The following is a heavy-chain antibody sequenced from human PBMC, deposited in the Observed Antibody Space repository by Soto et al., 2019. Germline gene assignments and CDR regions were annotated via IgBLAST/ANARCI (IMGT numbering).Heavy chain of an antibody. J-gene: IGHJ4*02. Sequence: QVHLQQWGAGLLKPSETLSLTCAVNGGAFNGYYWTWIRQPPGKGLEWIGEINHSGSVDYSPSLNSRVTISIDTSKKQFSLTLTSVTAADTAVYYCARAGAALVRGSIGGFDYWGQGTLVTVSS. CDR2: INHSGSV. CDR3: ARAGAALVRGSIGGFDY. CDR1: GGAFNGYY. V-gene: IGHV4-34*01. D-gene: IGHD3-10*01.